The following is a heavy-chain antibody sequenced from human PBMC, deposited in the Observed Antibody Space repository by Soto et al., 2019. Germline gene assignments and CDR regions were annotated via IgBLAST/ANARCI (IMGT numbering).Heavy chain of an antibody. D-gene: IGHD3-3*01. J-gene: IGHJ4*02. V-gene: IGHV3-7*01. CDR2: IKQDGSEK. CDR3: ARGSRITIFGVVHRAY. CDR1: GFTFSSYW. Sequence: EVQLVESGGGLVQPGGSLRLSCAASGFTFSSYWMSWVRQAPGKGLEWVANIKQDGSEKYYVDSVKGRFTISRDNAKNSLYLQMISLRAEDSAVYYCARGSRITIFGVVHRAYWGQGTLVTVSS.